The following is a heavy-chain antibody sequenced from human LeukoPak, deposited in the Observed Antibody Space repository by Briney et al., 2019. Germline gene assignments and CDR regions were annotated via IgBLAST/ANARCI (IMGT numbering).Heavy chain of an antibody. D-gene: IGHD6-13*01. Sequence: PSETLSLTCTVSGGSISSGGYYWSWIRQHPGKGLEWIVYIYYSGSTYYNPSLKSRVTISVDTSKNQFSLKLSSVTAADTAVYYCGRGEPDSSSWYGDLDYWGQGTLVTVSS. J-gene: IGHJ4*02. CDR2: IYYSGST. V-gene: IGHV4-31*03. CDR3: GRGEPDSSSWYGDLDY. CDR1: GGSISSGGYY.